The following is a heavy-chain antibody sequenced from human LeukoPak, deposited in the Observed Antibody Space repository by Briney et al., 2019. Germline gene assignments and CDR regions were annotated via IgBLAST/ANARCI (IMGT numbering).Heavy chain of an antibody. CDR1: GYAAPNYY. D-gene: IGHD3-22*01. CDR3: TSFDSSGRYRFVY. J-gene: IGHJ4*02. V-gene: IGHV1-46*01. Sequence: GASVKVSCKASGYAAPNYYVYWVRQAPGQGLEWVGMINPTGLYTRLAQDFQGRVTMTRDASTSTVYMEMNSLTSEDTAVYYCTSFDSSGRYRFVYWGQGSLVTVSA. CDR2: INPTGLYT.